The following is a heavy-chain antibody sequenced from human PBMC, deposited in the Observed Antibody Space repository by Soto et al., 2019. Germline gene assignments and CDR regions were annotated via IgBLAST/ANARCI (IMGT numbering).Heavy chain of an antibody. Sequence: QVQLQESGPGLVKPSETLSLTCTVSGGSISSYYWSWIRQTPGKGLEWIGFIYYSGSTNYNPSLKSRVTISVDTSKTQFSLKLGSVTAADTAVYYCARRYGSFFDIWGQGTMFTVSS. D-gene: IGHD3-10*01. CDR1: GGSISSYY. CDR3: ARRYGSFFDI. CDR2: IYYSGST. J-gene: IGHJ3*02. V-gene: IGHV4-59*08.